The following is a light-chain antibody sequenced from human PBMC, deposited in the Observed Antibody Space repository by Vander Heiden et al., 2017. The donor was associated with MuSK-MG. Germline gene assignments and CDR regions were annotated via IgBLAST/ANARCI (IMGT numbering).Light chain of an antibody. Sequence: AIQLTQSPSSLSASVGDRVTITCRASQGISSALAWYQQKPGKAPKLLIYDASSLESGVPSRFSGSGSGTDFTLTISSLQPEDFATYYCQQFNSYPQGYTVGQGTKLEIK. CDR3: QQFNSYPQGYT. J-gene: IGKJ2*01. CDR2: DAS. V-gene: IGKV1-13*02. CDR1: QGISSA.